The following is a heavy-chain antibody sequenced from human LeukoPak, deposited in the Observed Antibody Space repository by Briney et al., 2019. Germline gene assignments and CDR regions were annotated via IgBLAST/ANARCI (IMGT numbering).Heavy chain of an antibody. V-gene: IGHV4-4*09. D-gene: IGHD1-26*01. J-gene: IGHJ5*02. CDR3: AGRQGPITGSYDWFDP. CDR2: IHSNGYT. Sequence: PSETLSLTCTVSGGSISGSYWSWIRQPPGQGLEWIAYIHSNGYTNYNPSLKSRVTISVDTSNNQFSLEVTSVTAADTALYYCAGRQGPITGSYDWFDPWGQGSLVTVSS. CDR1: GGSISGSY.